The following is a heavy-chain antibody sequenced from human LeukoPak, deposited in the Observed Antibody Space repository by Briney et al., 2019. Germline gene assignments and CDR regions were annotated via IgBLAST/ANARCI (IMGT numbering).Heavy chain of an antibody. CDR2: INPSVGST. CDR3: AKGYCTGASCYVLDS. V-gene: IGHV1-46*01. Sequence: GASVKVSCKASGYDFTTNYIHWVRQAPGQGLQWMGTINPSVGSTTYGQRFRGRATMTRDTSTATVYMDLSSLTSEDTAIYCCAKGYCTGASCYVLDSWGQGTLVTVSS. CDR1: GYDFTTNY. J-gene: IGHJ4*02. D-gene: IGHD2-15*01.